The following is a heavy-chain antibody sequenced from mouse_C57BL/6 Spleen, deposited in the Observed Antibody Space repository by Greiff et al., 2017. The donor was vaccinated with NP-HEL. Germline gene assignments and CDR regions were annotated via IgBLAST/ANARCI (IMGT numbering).Heavy chain of an antibody. Sequence: EVKVEESGGGLVQPGGSMKLSCAASGFTFSDAWMDWVRQSPEKGLEWVAEIRNKANNPATYYAESVKGRFTISRDDSKSSVYLQMNSLRAEDTGIYYCTWITTVAFDYWGQGTTLTVSS. CDR3: TWITTVAFDY. CDR2: IRNKANNPAT. CDR1: GFTFSDAW. V-gene: IGHV6-6*01. J-gene: IGHJ2*01. D-gene: IGHD1-1*01.